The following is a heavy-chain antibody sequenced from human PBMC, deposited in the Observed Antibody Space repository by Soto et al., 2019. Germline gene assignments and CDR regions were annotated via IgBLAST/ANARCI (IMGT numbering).Heavy chain of an antibody. CDR1: GFTFSSYW. CDR3: AREKPSGLLPEYFDY. J-gene: IGHJ4*02. Sequence: GSLRLSCAASGFTFSSYWMHWVRQAPGKGLVWVSRINSDGSSTSYADSVKGRFTISRDNAKNTLYLQMNSLRAEDTAVYYCAREKPSGLLPEYFDYWGQGTLVTSPQ. V-gene: IGHV3-74*01. D-gene: IGHD3-10*01. CDR2: INSDGSST.